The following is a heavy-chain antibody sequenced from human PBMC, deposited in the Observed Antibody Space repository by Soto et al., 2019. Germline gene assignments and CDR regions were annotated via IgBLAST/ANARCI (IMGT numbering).Heavy chain of an antibody. CDR1: GGTFSSYA. CDR3: ARATITIFGVVTDYYYYGMDV. D-gene: IGHD3-3*01. V-gene: IGHV1-69*13. J-gene: IGHJ6*02. CDR2: IIPIFGTA. Sequence: ASVKVSCKASGGTFSSYAISWVRQAPGQGLEWMGGIIPIFGTANYAQKFQGRVTITADESTSTAYMELSSLRSEDTAVYYCARATITIFGVVTDYYYYGMDVWGQGTTVTVSS.